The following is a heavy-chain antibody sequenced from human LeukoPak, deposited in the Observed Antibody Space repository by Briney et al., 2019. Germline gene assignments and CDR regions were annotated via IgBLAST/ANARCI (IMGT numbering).Heavy chain of an antibody. CDR3: ARLRIHYFDY. J-gene: IGHJ4*02. CDR1: GGSISSYY. V-gene: IGHV4-59*08. Sequence: SETLSLTCTVSGGSISSYYWSWIRQPPGKGLEWVGYIYYSGSTNYNPSLKSRVTISVDTSKNQFSLKLSSVTAADTAVYYCARLRIHYFDYWGQGTLVTVSS. D-gene: IGHD2-21*01. CDR2: IYYSGST.